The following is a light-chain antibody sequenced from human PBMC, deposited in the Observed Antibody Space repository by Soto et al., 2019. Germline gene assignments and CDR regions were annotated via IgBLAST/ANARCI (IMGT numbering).Light chain of an antibody. Sequence: EIVLTQSPDTLSLSPGERATLSCRASQIVGNNYLAWYQQKPGLTPRLLIYEASIRASGIPDRFSGSESGRDFTLTISRLEPEDFAVYYCQQYAYSPLTFGGGTKVEIK. CDR2: EAS. CDR3: QQYAYSPLT. CDR1: QIVGNNY. V-gene: IGKV3-20*01. J-gene: IGKJ4*01.